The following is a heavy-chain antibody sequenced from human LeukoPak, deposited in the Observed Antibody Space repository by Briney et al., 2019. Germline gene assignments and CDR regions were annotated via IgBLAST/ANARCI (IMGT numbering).Heavy chain of an antibody. CDR2: INPNSGGT. CDR3: ARGIAVAGLFDY. V-gene: IGHV1-2*02. D-gene: IGHD6-19*01. CDR1: GYTFTSYG. Sequence: ASVKVSCKASGYTFTSYGISWVRQAPGQGLEWMGWINPNSGGTNYAQKFQGRVTMTRDTSISTAYMELRSLRSDDTAVYYCARGIAVAGLFDYWGQGTLVTVSS. J-gene: IGHJ4*02.